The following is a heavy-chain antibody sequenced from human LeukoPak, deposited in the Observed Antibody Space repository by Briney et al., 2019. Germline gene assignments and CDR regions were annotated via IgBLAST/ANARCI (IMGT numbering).Heavy chain of an antibody. D-gene: IGHD3-10*01. Sequence: PGGSLRLSCAASGFTFSSYAMSWVRQAPGKGLEWVSAISGSGGSTYYADSVKGRFTISRDNSKNTLYLQMNSLRAEDTAVYYCAKAAMVRGVIFYYYYYMDVWGKGTTVTVSS. CDR2: ISGSGGST. CDR1: GFTFSSYA. J-gene: IGHJ6*03. V-gene: IGHV3-23*01. CDR3: AKAAMVRGVIFYYYYYMDV.